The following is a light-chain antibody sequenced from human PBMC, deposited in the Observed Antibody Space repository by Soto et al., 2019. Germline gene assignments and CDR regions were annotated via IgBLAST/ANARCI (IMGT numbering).Light chain of an antibody. CDR2: DNT. Sequence: QSVLTQPPSLSGAPGQRVTISCTGSSSNIGAGYEVHWYQQLPGTAPKLLSYDNTDRPSGVPDRFSGSKSGTSSSLAITGLQAEDEADYYCQSYDNSLSGVVFGGGTKLTVL. J-gene: IGLJ2*01. V-gene: IGLV1-40*01. CDR1: SSNIGAGYE. CDR3: QSYDNSLSGVV.